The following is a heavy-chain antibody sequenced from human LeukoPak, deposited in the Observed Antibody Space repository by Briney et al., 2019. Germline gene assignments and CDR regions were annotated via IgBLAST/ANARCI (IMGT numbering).Heavy chain of an antibody. CDR2: ISAYNGNT. V-gene: IGHV1-18*01. CDR3: ARAXHDTYYYDSSGYSINDY. Sequence: ASVKVSCKASGYTFTSYGISWVRQAPGQGLEWMGWISAYNGNTNYAQKLQGRVTMTTDTSTSTAYMELRSLRSDDTAVYYCARAXHDTYYYDSSGYSINDYWGQGTLVTVSS. D-gene: IGHD3-22*01. J-gene: IGHJ4*02. CDR1: GYTFTSYG.